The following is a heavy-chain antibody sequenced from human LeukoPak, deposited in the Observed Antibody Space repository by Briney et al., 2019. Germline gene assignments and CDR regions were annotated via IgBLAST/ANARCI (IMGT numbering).Heavy chain of an antibody. CDR2: MKKDGSET. Sequence: GGSLRLSCVVSGFTFSSYSMIWVRQAPGKGPQWVANMKKDGSETKYVESVKGRFTISRDNAKNSLYLQMNSLRAEDTAVYYCGRHRSGSGTYFIDYWGQGTLVSVSS. CDR1: GFTFSSYS. V-gene: IGHV3-7*01. CDR3: GRHRSGSGTYFIDY. J-gene: IGHJ4*02. D-gene: IGHD3-10*01.